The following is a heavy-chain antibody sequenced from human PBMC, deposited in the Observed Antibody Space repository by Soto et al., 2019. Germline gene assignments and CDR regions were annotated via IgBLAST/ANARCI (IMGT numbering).Heavy chain of an antibody. CDR3: ARYLGWAFDY. V-gene: IGHV3-48*02. J-gene: IGHJ4*02. CDR2: FGGDSRPI. D-gene: IGHD6-19*01. CDR1: GFTFSTFS. Sequence: EVQLVESGGGLVQPGGSLRLSCAASGFTFSTFSMNWVRQAPGRGLEWIAYFGGDSRPISYADSVKGRFTISRDNAKNSLYLQMDSLRDEDTAVDYCARYLGWAFDYWGQGTLVTVSS.